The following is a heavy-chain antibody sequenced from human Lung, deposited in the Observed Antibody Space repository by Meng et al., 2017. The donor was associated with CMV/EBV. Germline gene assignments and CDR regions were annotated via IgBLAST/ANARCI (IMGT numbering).Heavy chain of an antibody. D-gene: IGHD3-22*01. V-gene: IGHV4-39*07. CDR2: MYYSGST. J-gene: IGHJ5*02. Sequence: SXTXSLXCSVSGGSISSNSYYWGWIRQPPGKGLEWIGSMYYSGSTYYNPSLKSRVTISVDTSKKQISLKLSSVTAADTAVYYCARGYYSDSSGHYYANPHWFDPWXRGTLVTVSS. CDR1: GGSISSNSYY. CDR3: ARGYYSDSSGHYYANPHWFDP.